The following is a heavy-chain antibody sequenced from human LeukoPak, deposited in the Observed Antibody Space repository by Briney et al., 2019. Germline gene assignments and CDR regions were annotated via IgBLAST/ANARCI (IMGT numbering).Heavy chain of an antibody. D-gene: IGHD5-24*01. J-gene: IGHJ3*02. V-gene: IGHV3-48*02. CDR1: GFTFSSIA. CDR2: ISGTSSII. Sequence: GGSLRLSCAASGFTFSSIAMNWVRQAPGKRLEWISYISGTSSIICYTPSVKGRFTISRDNGKYSLYLQMNGLRDDDTAVYFCARGTLDGDRTFDIWGQGAMVTVSS. CDR3: ARGTLDGDRTFDI.